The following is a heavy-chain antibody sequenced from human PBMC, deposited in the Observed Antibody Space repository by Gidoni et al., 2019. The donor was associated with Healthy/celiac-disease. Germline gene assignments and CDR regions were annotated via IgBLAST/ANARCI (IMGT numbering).Heavy chain of an antibody. CDR2: ISGSGGST. Sequence: EVQLLVSGGGWVQPGGSLRLSCAASGFTFTLCAMSWVRQAPGKGLEWVSAISGSGGSTYYADSVKGRFTISRDNSKNTLYLQMNSLRAEDTAVYYCAKSGSYPSYYYYGMDVWGQGTTVTVSS. J-gene: IGHJ6*02. D-gene: IGHD1-26*01. V-gene: IGHV3-23*01. CDR3: AKSGSYPSYYYYGMDV. CDR1: GFTFTLCA.